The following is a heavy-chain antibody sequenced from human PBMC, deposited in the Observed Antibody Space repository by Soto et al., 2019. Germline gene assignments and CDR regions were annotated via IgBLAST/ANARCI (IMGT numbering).Heavy chain of an antibody. V-gene: IGHV4-59*01. CDR3: AKNSEATIRVGYDY. J-gene: IGHJ4*02. CDR2: IYGSGST. Sequence: SETLSLTCTVSGGSISSDYWNWVRQPPGKGLEWIGYIYGSGSTNYNPSLKSRVTISVDTSKNQFSSKLTSVTAADTAVYYCAKNSEATIRVGYDYWGQGTLVTVSS. D-gene: IGHD5-12*01. CDR1: GGSISSDY.